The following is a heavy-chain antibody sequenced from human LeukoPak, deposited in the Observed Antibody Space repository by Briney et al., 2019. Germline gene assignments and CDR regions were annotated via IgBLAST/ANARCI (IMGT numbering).Heavy chain of an antibody. CDR2: INHSGST. CDR1: GGSFSVYY. V-gene: IGHV4-34*01. Sequence: SETLSLTCAVYGGSFSVYYWSWIRQPPGKGLEGIGEINHSGSTNYNPSLKSRVTISVDKSKNQFSLKLSSVPAADTAVYYCAGYGSGSSDYWGQGTLVTVSS. D-gene: IGHD3-10*01. CDR3: AGYGSGSSDY. J-gene: IGHJ4*02.